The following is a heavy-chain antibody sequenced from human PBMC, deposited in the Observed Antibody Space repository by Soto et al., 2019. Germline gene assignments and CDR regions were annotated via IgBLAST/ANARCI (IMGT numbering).Heavy chain of an antibody. J-gene: IGHJ4*02. V-gene: IGHV3-15*01. CDR2: IRTKTDDEAT. D-gene: IGHD3-10*01. Sequence: EVQLVESGGGLVKPGESLRLSCTASGFTFNYAWMSWVRQAPGKGLEWVARIRTKTDDEATDYAAPVKGRFSVSRDDSKNTVHLQMNSLKTEDTAVYYCAKGAPTGTVFDYWGQGILVTVSS. CDR3: AKGAPTGTVFDY. CDR1: GFTFNYAW.